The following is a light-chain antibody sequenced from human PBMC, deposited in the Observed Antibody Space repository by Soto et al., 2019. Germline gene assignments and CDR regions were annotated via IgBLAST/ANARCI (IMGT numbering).Light chain of an antibody. V-gene: IGLV2-14*03. J-gene: IGLJ2*01. CDR1: SSDIGGYNC. CDR3: SSCTSSSTPVV. Sequence: QSVLTQPASVSGYPGQSIAISCTGTSSDIGGYNCVSWYQQHPGKAPKLMIYDVASRPSGISNRFSGSKSGNTASLTISGLQAEDEADYYCSSCTSSSTPVVFGGGTKLTVL. CDR2: DVA.